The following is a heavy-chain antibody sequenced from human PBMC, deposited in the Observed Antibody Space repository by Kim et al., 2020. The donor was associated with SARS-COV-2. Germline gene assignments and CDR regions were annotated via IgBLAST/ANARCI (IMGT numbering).Heavy chain of an antibody. V-gene: IGHV4-59*13. CDR2: IYYSGST. Sequence: SETLSLTCTVSGGSISTYYWTWIRQPPGKGLEWMGYIYYSGSTNYNPSLKSRVTISVDTSKNQFSLKLSSVTAADTAVYYCARVSGYSYAWPLDYWGQGTLVTVSS. CDR3: ARVSGYSYAWPLDY. CDR1: GGSISTYY. J-gene: IGHJ4*02. D-gene: IGHD5-18*01.